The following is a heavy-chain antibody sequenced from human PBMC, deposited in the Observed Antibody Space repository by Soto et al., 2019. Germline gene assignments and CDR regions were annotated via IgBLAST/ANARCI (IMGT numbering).Heavy chain of an antibody. J-gene: IGHJ3*02. CDR1: GYTLTELS. CDR3: ATPNRLPNDAFDI. CDR2: FDPEDGET. D-gene: IGHD2-21*01. V-gene: IGHV1-24*01. Sequence: ASVKVSCKVSGYTLTELSVHWVRQAPGKGLEWMGGFDPEDGETIYAQKFQGRVTMTEDTSTDTAYMELSSLRSEDTAVYYCATPNRLPNDAFDIWGQGTMVTVSS.